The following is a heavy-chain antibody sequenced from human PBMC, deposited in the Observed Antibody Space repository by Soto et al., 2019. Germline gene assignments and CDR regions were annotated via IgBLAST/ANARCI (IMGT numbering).Heavy chain of an antibody. CDR3: AKGRDLYYFQH. J-gene: IGHJ1*01. CDR2: ISGYGGST. V-gene: IGHV3-23*01. CDR1: GFTFCNCA. D-gene: IGHD2-8*01. Sequence: GGSLRLSCAASGFTFCNCAMSWVRQAPGKGLEWVSAISGYGGSTYYADSVKGRFTISRDNSKNTMYLQMNSLRAEDTAVYYCAKGRDLYYFQHWGQGTLVTVSS.